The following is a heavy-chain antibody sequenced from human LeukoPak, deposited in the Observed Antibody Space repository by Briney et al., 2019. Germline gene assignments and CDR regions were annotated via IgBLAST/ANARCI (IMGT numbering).Heavy chain of an antibody. V-gene: IGHV3-48*02. CDR2: ISSSSSTI. D-gene: IGHD4-23*01. CDR3: LIGNCGGNSPFDY. J-gene: IGHJ4*02. CDR1: GFTFSSYS. Sequence: GGSLRLSCAASGFTFSSYSMNWVRQAPGKGLEWVSYISSSSSTIYYADSVKGRFTISRDNAKNSLYLQMNSLRDEDTAVYYCLIGNCGGNSPFDYWGQGTLVTVSS.